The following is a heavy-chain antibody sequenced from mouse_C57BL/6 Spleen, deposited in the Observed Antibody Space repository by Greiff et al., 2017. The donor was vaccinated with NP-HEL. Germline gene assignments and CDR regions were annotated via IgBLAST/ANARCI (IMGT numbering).Heavy chain of an antibody. Sequence: EVNVVESGGGLVQPGGSMKLSCVASGFTFSNYWMNWVRQSPEKGLEWVAQIRLKSDNYATHYAESVKGRFTISRDDSKSSVYLQMNNLRAEDTGIYYCTGGGYYYGSRYWYFDVWGTGTTVTVSS. CDR2: IRLKSDNYAT. D-gene: IGHD1-1*01. CDR1: GFTFSNYW. CDR3: TGGGYYYGSRYWYFDV. J-gene: IGHJ1*03. V-gene: IGHV6-3*01.